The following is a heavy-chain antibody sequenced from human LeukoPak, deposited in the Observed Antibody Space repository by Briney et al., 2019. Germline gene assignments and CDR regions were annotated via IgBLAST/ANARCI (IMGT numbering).Heavy chain of an antibody. D-gene: IGHD6-13*01. J-gene: IGHJ4*02. Sequence: SETLSLTCTVSGGSISSSSYYWGWIRQPPGKGREWIGSIYYSGSTYYNPSLKSRVTISVDTSKNQFSLKLSSVTAADTAVYYCARQSMSAAGNPLFDYWGQGTLVTVSS. CDR1: GGSISSSSYY. CDR2: IYYSGST. V-gene: IGHV4-39*01. CDR3: ARQSMSAAGNPLFDY.